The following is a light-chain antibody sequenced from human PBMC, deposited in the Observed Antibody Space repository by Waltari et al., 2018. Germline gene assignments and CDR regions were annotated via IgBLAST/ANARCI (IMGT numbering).Light chain of an antibody. CDR3: QQYYSTPPWT. CDR1: QSVLYSSNNKNY. CDR2: WAS. Sequence: DIVMTQSPDSLAVSLGEGATINCKSSQSVLYSSNNKNYLAWYQQKPGQPPKLLIYWASTRESGVPDRFSGSGSGTDFTLTISSLQAEDVAVYYCQQYYSTPPWTFGQGTKLEIK. V-gene: IGKV4-1*01. J-gene: IGKJ2*02.